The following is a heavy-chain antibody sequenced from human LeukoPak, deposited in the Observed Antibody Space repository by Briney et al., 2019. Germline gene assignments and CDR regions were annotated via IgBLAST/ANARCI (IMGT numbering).Heavy chain of an antibody. V-gene: IGHV3-64D*06. D-gene: IGHD5-12*01. CDR2: INGDGRTT. CDR3: VGDQVDNVGWLT. Sequence: GGSLRLSCAASGFIFSTYTMYWVRQAPGKGLEFVSVINGDGRTTYYADSVKGRFTISRDNSKNTLYLQMNSLRAEDTAVYYCVGDQVDNVGWLTWGQGTRVTVSS. CDR1: GFIFSTYT. J-gene: IGHJ5*02.